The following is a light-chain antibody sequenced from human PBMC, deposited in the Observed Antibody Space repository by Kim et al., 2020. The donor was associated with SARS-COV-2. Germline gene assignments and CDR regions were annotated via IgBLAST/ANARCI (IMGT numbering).Light chain of an antibody. Sequence: ASVEDRVTITCRASLSITSLLAWYQHRPGEAPTLLIYKASSLESGLPSRFRGSGSWTEFTLTISTLQPDDFATYYSQQYNSYSITFGQGTRLEIK. J-gene: IGKJ5*01. CDR3: QQYNSYSIT. CDR1: LSITSL. V-gene: IGKV1-5*03. CDR2: KAS.